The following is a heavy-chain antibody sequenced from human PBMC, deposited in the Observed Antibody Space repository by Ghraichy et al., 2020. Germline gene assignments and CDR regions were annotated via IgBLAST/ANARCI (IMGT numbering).Heavy chain of an antibody. CDR1: GFSISSYY. CDR2: ISDHGRDK. J-gene: IGHJ4*02. Sequence: SLRLSCAASGFSISSYYMHWVRQAPGKGLEWVTLISDHGRDKFYADSVRGRFTVSRDISKNTLYLEMNSLRAEDTAVYYCARELAGGSPDYWGQGTLVTVSS. D-gene: IGHD1-26*01. V-gene: IGHV3-30*03. CDR3: ARELAGGSPDY.